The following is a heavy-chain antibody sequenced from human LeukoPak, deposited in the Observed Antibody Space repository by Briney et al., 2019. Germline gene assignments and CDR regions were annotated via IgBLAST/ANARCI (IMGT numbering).Heavy chain of an antibody. CDR2: IIPIFGTA. D-gene: IGHD2-2*01. Sequence: SVKVSCKASGGTFSSYAISWVRQAPGQGLEWMGGIIPIFGTANYAQKFQGRVTVTADESTSTAYMELSSLRSEDTAVYYCARGGYCSSTSCYYYYYYYMDVWGKGTTVTVSS. J-gene: IGHJ6*03. V-gene: IGHV1-69*13. CDR1: GGTFSSYA. CDR3: ARGGYCSSTSCYYYYYYYMDV.